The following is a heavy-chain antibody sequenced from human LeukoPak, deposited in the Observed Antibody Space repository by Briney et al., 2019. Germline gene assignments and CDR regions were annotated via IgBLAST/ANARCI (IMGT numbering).Heavy chain of an antibody. CDR3: ARLPYCSGGSCYGY. Sequence: GGSLRLSCAASGFTFSSYAMSWVRQAPGKGLVWVSRINSDGSSTSYADSVKGRFTISRDNAKNTLYLQMNSLRAEDTAVYYCARLPYCSGGSCYGYWGQGTLVTVSS. CDR1: GFTFSSYA. V-gene: IGHV3-74*01. J-gene: IGHJ4*02. CDR2: INSDGSST. D-gene: IGHD2-15*01.